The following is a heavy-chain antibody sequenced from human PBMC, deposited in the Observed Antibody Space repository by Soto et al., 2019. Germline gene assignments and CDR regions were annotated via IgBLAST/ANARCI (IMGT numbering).Heavy chain of an antibody. CDR1: GGTFSSYA. CDR3: ARSRGYDHDGFDI. J-gene: IGHJ3*02. D-gene: IGHD3-16*01. V-gene: IGHV1-69*13. CDR2: IIPIFGTA. Sequence: GASVKVSCKASGGTFSSYAISWVRQAPGQGLEWMGGIIPIFGTANYAQKFQGRVTITADESTSTACMELSSLRPEDPGGYDCARSRGYDHDGFDIWGQGTMVTVSS.